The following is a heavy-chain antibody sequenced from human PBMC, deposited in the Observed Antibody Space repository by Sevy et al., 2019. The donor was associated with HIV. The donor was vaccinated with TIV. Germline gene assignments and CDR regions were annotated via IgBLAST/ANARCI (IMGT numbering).Heavy chain of an antibody. D-gene: IGHD3-22*01. CDR2: FDPEDGET. CDR3: ATTKDYYESSGCPFDF. Sequence: ASVKVSCKVSGYTLTGLSMHWVRQAPGKGLEWMGSFDPEDGETIYAQRLQGRLTMTEDKSADTAYMELNGLRSDDTAIYYCATTKDYYESSGCPFDFWGQGTLVTVSS. V-gene: IGHV1-24*01. J-gene: IGHJ4*02. CDR1: GYTLTGLS.